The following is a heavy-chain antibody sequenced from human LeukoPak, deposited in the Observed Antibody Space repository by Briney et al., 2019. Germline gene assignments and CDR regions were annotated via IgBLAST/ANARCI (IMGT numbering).Heavy chain of an antibody. J-gene: IGHJ4*02. Sequence: SVKVSCKASGGTFNSYAISWVRQAPGQGLEWMGRIIPIVGIANYTQKFQGRVTINADKSTSTAYMELISLTSEDTAVYYCARDLPVGTDFWSGYYDYWGQGTLSPSPQ. D-gene: IGHD3-3*01. CDR1: GGTFNSYA. CDR2: IIPIVGIA. V-gene: IGHV1-69*04. CDR3: ARDLPVGTDFWSGYYDY.